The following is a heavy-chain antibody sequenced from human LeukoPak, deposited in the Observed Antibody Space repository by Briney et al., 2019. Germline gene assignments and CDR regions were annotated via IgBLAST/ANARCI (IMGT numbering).Heavy chain of an antibody. CDR3: AKDLNYYGSGSYYDY. J-gene: IGHJ4*02. CDR1: GFTFSSYA. CDR2: ISGSGGST. D-gene: IGHD3-10*01. V-gene: IGHV3-23*01. Sequence: PPGGSLRLSCAASGFTFSSYAMSWVRQAPGKGLEWVSAISGSGGSTYYADSVKGRFTISRDNSKNTLYLQMNSLRAEDTAVYYCAKDLNYYGSGSYYDYWGQGTLVTVSS.